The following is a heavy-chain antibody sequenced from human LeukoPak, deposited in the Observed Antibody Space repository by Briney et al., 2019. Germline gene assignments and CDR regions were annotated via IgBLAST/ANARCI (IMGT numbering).Heavy chain of an antibody. CDR1: GFTFSSYA. V-gene: IGHV3-30*04. D-gene: IGHD3-10*01. CDR2: ISYDGSNK. J-gene: IGHJ4*02. Sequence: GGSLRLSCAASGFTFSSYAMHWVRQAPGKGLEWVAVISYDGSNKYYADSVKGRFTISRDNSKNTLYLQMNSLRAEDTAVNYCAKDEDYGSGSLDYWGQGTLVTVSS. CDR3: AKDEDYGSGSLDY.